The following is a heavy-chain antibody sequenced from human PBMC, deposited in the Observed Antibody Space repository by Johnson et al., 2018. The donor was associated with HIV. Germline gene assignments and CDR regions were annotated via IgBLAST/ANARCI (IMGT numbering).Heavy chain of an antibody. CDR2: ISYDGSNK. V-gene: IGHV3-30*04. CDR3: VRERQSGTMQLWLRVNDAFDI. CDR1: GFTFRNYA. J-gene: IGHJ3*02. Sequence: QVQLVESGGGVVQPGTSLRLSCAASGFTFRNYAMHWVRQAPGKGLEWVAVISYDGSNKYYADSVKGRFTISRDNAKNTLYLQMNSLRAEETAAFYCVRERQSGTMQLWLRVNDAFDIWGQGTMVTVSS. D-gene: IGHD5-18*01.